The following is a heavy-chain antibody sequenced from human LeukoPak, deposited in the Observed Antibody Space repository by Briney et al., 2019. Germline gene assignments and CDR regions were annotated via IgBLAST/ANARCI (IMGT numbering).Heavy chain of an antibody. V-gene: IGHV3-21*01. J-gene: IGHJ4*02. D-gene: IGHD3-10*01. CDR1: GFTFSSYS. CDR2: ISSSSSYI. Sequence: GGSLRLSCAASGFTFSSYSMNWVRQAPGKGLEWVSSISSSSSYIYYADSVKGRFTISRDNAKNSLYLQMNSLRAEDTAVYYCARDLKLAYYYGSGSPTWGQGTLVTDSS. CDR3: ARDLKLAYYYGSGSPT.